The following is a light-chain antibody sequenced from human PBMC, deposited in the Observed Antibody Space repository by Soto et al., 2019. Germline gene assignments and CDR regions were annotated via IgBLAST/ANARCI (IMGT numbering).Light chain of an antibody. CDR3: QQYNNWRQT. V-gene: IGKV3-15*01. J-gene: IGKJ1*01. CDR2: GAS. Sequence: EIVLTQSPGTLSLSPGERATLSCRASQSVSSSYLAWYQQKPGQAPRLLLYGASARATGVPARFSGSGSGTQFTLTISSLQSEDFAVYYCQQYNNWRQTFGQGTKGDIK. CDR1: QSVSSSY.